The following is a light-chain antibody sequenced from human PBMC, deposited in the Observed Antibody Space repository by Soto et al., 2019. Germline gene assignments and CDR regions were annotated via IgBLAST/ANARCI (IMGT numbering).Light chain of an antibody. Sequence: AIQMTQSPSSLSASVGDRITITCRASQGIRNDLGWYQQKPGKAPKLLIYTSSSLHSGVPSRFSGSGSGTDFTLTLTCLQPEDFATYYCLQDYNYPLTFGGGTKVEIK. CDR1: QGIRND. V-gene: IGKV1-6*01. CDR2: TSS. CDR3: LQDYNYPLT. J-gene: IGKJ4*01.